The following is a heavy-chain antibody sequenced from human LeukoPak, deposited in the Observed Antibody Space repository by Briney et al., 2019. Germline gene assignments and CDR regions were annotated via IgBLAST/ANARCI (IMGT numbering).Heavy chain of an antibody. Sequence: GGSLRLSCTASGFSFSRYSMNWVRQAPGKGLEWVSSIRGGRGPLFYAASLRGRFTISRDNAKDSLYLQMKSLEPGDAAVYYCARGGTGATRDGTFDIWGQGGMVTASS. V-gene: IGHV3-21*06. D-gene: IGHD1-7*01. CDR2: IRGGRGPL. CDR3: ARGGTGATRDGTFDI. CDR1: GFSFSRYS. J-gene: IGHJ3*02.